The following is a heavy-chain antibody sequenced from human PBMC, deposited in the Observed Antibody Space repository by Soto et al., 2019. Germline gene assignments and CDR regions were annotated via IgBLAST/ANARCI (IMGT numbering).Heavy chain of an antibody. CDR1: GFTFSNYG. D-gene: IGHD4-17*01. CDR3: AKDHLTTTVTTVGY. J-gene: IGHJ4*02. CDR2: ISYHGSDK. Sequence: QVQLVESGGGVVQPGGSLRLSCAASGFTFSNYGMHWVRQAPGKGLEWVAVISYHGSDKYYADSVKGRFTISRDNSKNTLYLPMDSLRAEDTAVYYCAKDHLTTTVTTVGYWGQGTLVTVSS. V-gene: IGHV3-30*18.